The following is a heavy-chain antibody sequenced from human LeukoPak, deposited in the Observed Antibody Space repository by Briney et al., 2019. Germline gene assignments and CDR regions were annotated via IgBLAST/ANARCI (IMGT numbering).Heavy chain of an antibody. CDR1: EFILSSFW. J-gene: IGHJ4*02. CDR3: ARRFDH. V-gene: IGHV3-7*01. CDR2: IKQDGSEK. Sequence: GGSLRLSCVGSEFILSSFWMSWLRQAPGKGLEWVANIKQDGSEKYYVDSVKGRFTISRDNAKNSLYLQMNSLRAEDTAVYYCARRFDHWGQGTLVTVSS.